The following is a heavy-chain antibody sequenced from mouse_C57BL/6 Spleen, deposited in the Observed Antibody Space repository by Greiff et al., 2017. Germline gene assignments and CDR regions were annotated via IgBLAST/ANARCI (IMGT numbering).Heavy chain of an antibody. Sequence: VQLQQPGAELVKPGASVKLSCKASGYTFTSYWMQWVKQRPGQGLEWIGEIDPSGSYTNYNQKFKGKATLTVDTPSSTAYMQLNSLTSEDSAVYYCAKGDCNYGWDYWGQGTTLTVSS. CDR1: GYTFTSYW. CDR3: AKGDCNYGWDY. CDR2: IDPSGSYT. D-gene: IGHD2-1*01. J-gene: IGHJ2*01. V-gene: IGHV1-50*01.